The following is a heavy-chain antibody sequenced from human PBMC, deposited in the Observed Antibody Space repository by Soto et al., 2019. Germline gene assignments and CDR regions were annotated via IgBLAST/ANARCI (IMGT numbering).Heavy chain of an antibody. J-gene: IGHJ3*01. CDR3: ACPNYSDTPGYYRNDAFDL. CDR1: RFTFSSYA. V-gene: IGHV3-23*01. Sequence: EVQLLESGGGLVQPGASLRVSCAASRFTFSSYAMPWVRQAPGKGLERVSAISGSGGSTYYADSVKGRFTISRDNSKNTLYLQMNSLRDEDTAVYYCACPNYSDTPGYYRNDAFDLWGQGTMVTVSS. CDR2: ISGSGGST. D-gene: IGHD3-22*01.